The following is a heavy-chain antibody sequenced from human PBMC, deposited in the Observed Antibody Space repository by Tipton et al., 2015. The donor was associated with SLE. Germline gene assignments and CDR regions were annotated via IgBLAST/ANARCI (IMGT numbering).Heavy chain of an antibody. Sequence: SLRLSCAASGFTVSSNYMSWVRQAPGRGPEWVSVIYSGGSTYYADSVKGRFTISRDNSKNTLYLQMNSLRTEDTAVYYCARSRDSGSWFFDYWGQGTLVTVSS. CDR2: IYSGGST. D-gene: IGHD1-26*01. CDR3: ARSRDSGSWFFDY. J-gene: IGHJ4*02. V-gene: IGHV3-53*05. CDR1: GFTVSSNY.